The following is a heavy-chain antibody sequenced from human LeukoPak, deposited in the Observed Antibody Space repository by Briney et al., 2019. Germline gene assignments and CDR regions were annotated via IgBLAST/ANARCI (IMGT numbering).Heavy chain of an antibody. CDR1: GYTFTSYG. D-gene: IGHD3-3*01. J-gene: IGHJ5*02. CDR2: ISAYNGNT. V-gene: IGHV1-18*01. CDR3: ARDQQYYDFWSGYSIESNWFDP. Sequence: ASVTVSCKASGYTFTSYGISWVRQAPGQGLEWMGWISAYNGNTNYAQKLQGGVTMTTDTSTSTAYMELRSLRSDDTAVYYCARDQQYYDFWSGYSIESNWFDPWGQGTLVTVSS.